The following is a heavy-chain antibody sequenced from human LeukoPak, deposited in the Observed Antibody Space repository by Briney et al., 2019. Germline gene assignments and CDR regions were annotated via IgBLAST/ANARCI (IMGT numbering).Heavy chain of an antibody. CDR3: AKVGFATYDY. Sequence: PGGSLRLSCSASGLTFSGYDMHWVRHAPGKGLEYVSAITSNGGGTYYADSVKGRFTISRHNSKNTLSLQMSSLRADDTAVYYCAKVGFATYDYWGQGTLVTVSS. V-gene: IGHV3-64D*06. D-gene: IGHD3-3*01. CDR1: GLTFSGYD. CDR2: ITSNGGGT. J-gene: IGHJ4*02.